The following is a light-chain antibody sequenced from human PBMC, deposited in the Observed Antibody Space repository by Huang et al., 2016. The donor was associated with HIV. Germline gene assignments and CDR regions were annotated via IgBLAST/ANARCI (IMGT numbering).Light chain of an antibody. CDR2: WSS. J-gene: IGKJ3*01. CDR1: QSVLSGNNKNY. Sequence: DIVMTQSPDSLAVSLGERATISRKSRQSVLSGNNKNYLAWFQQKSGQPPKLLICWSSTRDAVVPGRVSGSGSRTDFTLTINSLQPEDVAVYYCQQYFNPPVTFGPGTKVHVK. CDR3: QQYFNPPVT. V-gene: IGKV4-1*01.